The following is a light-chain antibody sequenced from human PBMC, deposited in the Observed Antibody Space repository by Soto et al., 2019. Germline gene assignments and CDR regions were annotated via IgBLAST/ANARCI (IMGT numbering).Light chain of an antibody. CDR1: SSDVGLYDY. CDR2: AVS. Sequence: SVLTQPASVSGSPGQSITISCTGTSSDVGLYDYVSWYQQHPGKAPQLMIYAVSNRPSGVSNRFSASKSGNTASLFISGLQAEDEADYYCNSYTSSNTYVFGSGTKVTVL. CDR3: NSYTSSNTYV. J-gene: IGLJ1*01. V-gene: IGLV2-14*01.